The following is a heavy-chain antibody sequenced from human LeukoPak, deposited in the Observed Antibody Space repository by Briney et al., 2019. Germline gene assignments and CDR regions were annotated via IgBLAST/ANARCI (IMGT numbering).Heavy chain of an antibody. V-gene: IGHV1-46*01. CDR1: GHTFTTYY. D-gene: IGHD3-10*01. Sequence: GASVKVSCKASGHTFTTYYIHWVRRAPGQGLEWMGIINPSGGSTIYAQKFQDRLTMTRDTSASTVYMELSSLRSDDTAIYYCARDRGSNYNWFDPWGQGTLVTVSS. CDR2: INPSGGST. CDR3: ARDRGSNYNWFDP. J-gene: IGHJ5*02.